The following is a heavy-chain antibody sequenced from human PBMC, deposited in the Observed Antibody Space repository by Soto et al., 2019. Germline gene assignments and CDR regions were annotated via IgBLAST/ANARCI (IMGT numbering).Heavy chain of an antibody. D-gene: IGHD1-26*01. CDR1: GFIFSDHY. CDR2: IKNKANSYTT. Sequence: VQLVESGGGLVQPGGSLRLSCAASGFIFSDHYMDWVRQAPGKGLEWVGRIKNKANSYTTEYAASVKGRFTISRDDSKNSLYRQMNSLKTEDTAVYYCTRISLVGATGGRYFDYWCQGTLLTVSS. CDR3: TRISLVGATGGRYFDY. J-gene: IGHJ4*02. V-gene: IGHV3-72*01.